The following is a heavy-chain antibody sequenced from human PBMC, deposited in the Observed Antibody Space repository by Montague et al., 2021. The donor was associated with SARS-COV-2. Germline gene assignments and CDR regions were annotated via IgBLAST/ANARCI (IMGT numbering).Heavy chain of an antibody. CDR3: ARHTSERMTMVQALDI. V-gene: IGHV4-59*08. CDR2: IYYSGST. J-gene: IGHJ3*02. D-gene: IGHD3-10*01. Sequence: SETLSLTCTVSGGSISSYNWSCIRQLPGKGLEWIGYIYYSGSTTYYPPLQSRVTIPVDTSKNQFSPKLCSATAADTAVYYCARHTSERMTMVQALDIWGQGTMVTVSS. CDR1: GGSISSYN.